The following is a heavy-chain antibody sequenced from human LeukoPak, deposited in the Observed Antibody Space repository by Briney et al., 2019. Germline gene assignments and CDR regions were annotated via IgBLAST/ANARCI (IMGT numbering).Heavy chain of an antibody. V-gene: IGHV3-30*18. CDR1: GFTFSSYG. CDR2: ISYDGSNK. D-gene: IGHD6-25*01. CDR3: AKREGQRLPD. J-gene: IGHJ4*02. Sequence: GGSLRLSCAASGFTFSSYGMHWVRQAPGKGLEWVAVISYDGSNKYYADSVKGRFTISRDNSKNTLYLQMNSLRAEDTAVYYCAKREGQRLPDWGQGTLVTVSP.